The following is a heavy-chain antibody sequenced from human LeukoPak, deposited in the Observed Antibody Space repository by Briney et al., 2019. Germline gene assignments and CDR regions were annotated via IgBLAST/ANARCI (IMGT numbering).Heavy chain of an antibody. CDR1: GGSFSGYY. CDR3: ASAGRWFGELLG. V-gene: IGHV4-38-2*01. Sequence: SETLSLTCAVYGGSFSGYYWGWIRQPPGKGLEWIGSIYHSGSTYYNPSLKSRVTISVDTSKNQFSLKLSSVTAADTAVYYCASAGRWFGELLGWGQGTLVTVSS. J-gene: IGHJ4*02. CDR2: IYHSGST. D-gene: IGHD3-10*01.